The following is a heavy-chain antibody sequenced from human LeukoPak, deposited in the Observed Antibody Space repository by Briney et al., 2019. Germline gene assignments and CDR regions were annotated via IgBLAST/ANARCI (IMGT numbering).Heavy chain of an antibody. V-gene: IGHV3-48*03. CDR1: GFTFSSYE. Sequence: GGSLRLSCAASGFTFSSYEMNWVRQAPGKGLEWVSYISSSGSTIYYADSVKGRFTISRDNAKNSLYLQMNSLRAEDTAVYYCARELYCSGGSCYPYYFDYWGQGTLVTVSS. CDR3: ARELYCSGGSCYPYYFDY. J-gene: IGHJ4*02. D-gene: IGHD2-15*01. CDR2: ISSSGSTI.